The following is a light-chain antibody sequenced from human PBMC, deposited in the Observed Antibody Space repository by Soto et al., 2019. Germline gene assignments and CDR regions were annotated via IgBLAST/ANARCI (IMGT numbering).Light chain of an antibody. CDR1: NIGSKS. CDR3: QVWDTSNDHHV. Sequence: SYELTQSPSVSVAPGQTATDTCGGNNIGSKSVNWYQQKAGQAPVLVMSYDSDRPSGIPERFSGSNSGNTATLTLSRVESGDEADYYCQVWDTSNDHHVFGSGTKLTVL. V-gene: IGLV3-21*01. CDR2: YDS. J-gene: IGLJ1*01.